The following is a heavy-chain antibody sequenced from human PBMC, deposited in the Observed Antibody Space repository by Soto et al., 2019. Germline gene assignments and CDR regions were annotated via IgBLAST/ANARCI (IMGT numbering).Heavy chain of an antibody. CDR2: IFYSVST. D-gene: IGHD3-3*01. CDR3: VCIFWRRYPYSFYYYRM. J-gene: IGHJ6*01. V-gene: IGHV4-39*01. Sequence: TVSAGFPSPSSYYWGRLRQPPGKGLEWIGSIFYSVSTYYNPSLKSRVTISVDTSKNQFSLKLSSVTAADKAVYYCVCIFWRRYPYSFYYYRM. CDR1: AGFPSPSSYY.